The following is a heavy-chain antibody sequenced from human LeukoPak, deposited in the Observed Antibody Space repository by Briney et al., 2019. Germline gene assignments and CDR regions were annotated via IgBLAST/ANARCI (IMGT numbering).Heavy chain of an antibody. CDR2: IYHSGST. CDR1: GYSISSGYY. CDR3: ARDVTGDGYNYYDC. D-gene: IGHD5-24*01. V-gene: IGHV4-38-2*02. Sequence: SETLSLTCTVSGYSISSGYYWGWIRQPPGKGLEWIGSIYHSGSTYYNPSLKSRVTISVDTSKNQFSLKLSSVTAADTAVYYCARDVTGDGYNYYDCWGQGTLVTVSS. J-gene: IGHJ4*02.